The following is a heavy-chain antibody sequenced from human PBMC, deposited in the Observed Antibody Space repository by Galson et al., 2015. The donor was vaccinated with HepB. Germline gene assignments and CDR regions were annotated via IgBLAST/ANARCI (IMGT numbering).Heavy chain of an antibody. J-gene: IGHJ3*02. CDR1: GFTFRSYS. V-gene: IGHV3-21*01. Sequence: SLRLSCVASGFTFRSYSMNWVRQAPGKGLERVSTSSSSSSYIYYADSVKGRFTISKDNAKNSLYLQMNSLRAEDTAVYYCARGGVYNWNDGTPDAFDIWGQGTMVTVSS. D-gene: IGHD1-20*01. CDR3: ARGGVYNWNDGTPDAFDI. CDR2: SSSSSSYI.